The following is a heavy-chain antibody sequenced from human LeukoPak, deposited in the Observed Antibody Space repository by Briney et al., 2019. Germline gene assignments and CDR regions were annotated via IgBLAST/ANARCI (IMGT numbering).Heavy chain of an antibody. CDR2: ISAYNGNT. CDR1: GYTFTSYG. Sequence: ASVKVSCKASGYTFTSYGISWVRQAPGQGLEWMGWISAYNGNTNYAQKLQGRVTMTTDTSTSTAYMELRSLRSDDTAVYYRARDSHDIVVVPAALPLDAFDIWGQGTMVTVSS. J-gene: IGHJ3*02. CDR3: ARDSHDIVVVPAALPLDAFDI. D-gene: IGHD2-2*01. V-gene: IGHV1-18*01.